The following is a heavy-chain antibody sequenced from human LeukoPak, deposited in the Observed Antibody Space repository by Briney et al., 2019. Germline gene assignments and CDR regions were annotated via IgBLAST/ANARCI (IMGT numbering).Heavy chain of an antibody. J-gene: IGHJ4*02. D-gene: IGHD6-19*01. CDR3: AKDRPPYSSGWYYFDY. CDR1: GFTFSSYG. V-gene: IGHV3-30*18. Sequence: PGRSLRLSCAASGFTFSSYGMHWVRQAPGKGLEWVAVISYDGSNKYYADSVKGRFTISRDDSKNTLYLQMNSLRAEGTAVYYCAKDRPPYSSGWYYFDYWGQGTLVTVSS. CDR2: ISYDGSNK.